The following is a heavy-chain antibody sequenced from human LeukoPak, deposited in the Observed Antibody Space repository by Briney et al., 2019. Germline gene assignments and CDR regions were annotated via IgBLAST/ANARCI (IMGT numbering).Heavy chain of an antibody. Sequence: GGSLRLSCAASGFTFSSYWMSWVRQAPGKGLEWVANIKQDGSEKYYVDSVKGRFTISIDNAKNSLYLQMNSLRAEDTAVYYCAGDTINWNYFDYWGQGTLVTVSS. D-gene: IGHD1-1*01. J-gene: IGHJ4*02. CDR2: IKQDGSEK. CDR1: GFTFSSYW. V-gene: IGHV3-7*01. CDR3: AGDTINWNYFDY.